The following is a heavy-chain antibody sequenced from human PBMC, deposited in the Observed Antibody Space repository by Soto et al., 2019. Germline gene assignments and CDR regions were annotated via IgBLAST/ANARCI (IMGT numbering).Heavy chain of an antibody. D-gene: IGHD1-1*01. V-gene: IGHV4-61*01. J-gene: IGHJ3*02. CDR1: GGFVSSGSYY. Sequence: SETLSLTCAVYGGFVSSGSYYWSWIRQPPGKGLEWIGEMSHSGGTHFNPSLRSRVTISVDTSKNQFSLKMSSVTAADTALYYCARVERGTATTVVGAFDIWGPGTMVTVSS. CDR3: ARVERGTATTVVGAFDI. CDR2: MSHSGGT.